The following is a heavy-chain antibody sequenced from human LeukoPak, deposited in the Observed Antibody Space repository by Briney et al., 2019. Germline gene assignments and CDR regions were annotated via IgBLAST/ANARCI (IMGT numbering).Heavy chain of an antibody. J-gene: IGHJ3*02. D-gene: IGHD3-22*01. Sequence: SETLSLTCTVSGYAISSGYYWGWIRQPPRKGLEWIGSIHHSGSTYYNPSLKSRVTISVDTSKNQFSLKLSSVTAADTAVYYCARSRDQYYYDSSGYYLRDDDAFDIWGQGTMITVSS. CDR1: GYAISSGYY. V-gene: IGHV4-38-2*02. CDR2: IHHSGST. CDR3: ARSRDQYYYDSSGYYLRDDDAFDI.